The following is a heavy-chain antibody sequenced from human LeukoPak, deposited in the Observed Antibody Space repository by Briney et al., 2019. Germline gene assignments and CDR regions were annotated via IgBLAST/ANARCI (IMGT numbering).Heavy chain of an antibody. CDR1: GFTFSSYS. V-gene: IGHV3-48*04. D-gene: IGHD3-10*01. J-gene: IGHJ6*03. Sequence: GGSLRLSCAASGFTFSSYSMNWVRQAPGKGLEWVSYISSSGSTIYYADSVKGRFTISRDNAKNSLYLQMNSLRAEDTAVYYCARDRRGYYGSGSYYYYYYYMDVWGKGTTVTISS. CDR2: ISSSGSTI. CDR3: ARDRRGYYGSGSYYYYYYYMDV.